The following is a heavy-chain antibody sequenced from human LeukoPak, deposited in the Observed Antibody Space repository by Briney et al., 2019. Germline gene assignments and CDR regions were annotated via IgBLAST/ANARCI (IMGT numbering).Heavy chain of an antibody. Sequence: PSETLSLTCRVYGGSFSGYYWSWIRQPPGKGLEWIGEVNYSGSINYKPSLKSRVIISVDTSTNQFSLKLKSVTATDTAVYYCASYRYGYRGMDSWGQGTQVTVSS. CDR2: VNYSGSI. CDR1: GGSFSGYY. V-gene: IGHV4-34*01. CDR3: ASYRYGYRGMDS. D-gene: IGHD5-12*01. J-gene: IGHJ5*01.